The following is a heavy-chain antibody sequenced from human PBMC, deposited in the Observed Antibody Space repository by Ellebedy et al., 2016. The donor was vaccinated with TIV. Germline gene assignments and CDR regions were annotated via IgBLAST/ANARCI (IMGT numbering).Heavy chain of an antibody. CDR2: INPSGGST. CDR3: ARFGYYDILTGYKYNWFDP. V-gene: IGHV1-46*01. J-gene: IGHJ5*02. CDR1: GYTFTSYY. D-gene: IGHD3-9*01. Sequence: AASVKVSCKASGYTFTSYYMHWVRQAPGQGLEWMGIINPSGGSTSYAQKFQGRVTITRNTSISTAYMELSSLRSEDTAVYYCARFGYYDILTGYKYNWFDPWGQGTLVTVSS.